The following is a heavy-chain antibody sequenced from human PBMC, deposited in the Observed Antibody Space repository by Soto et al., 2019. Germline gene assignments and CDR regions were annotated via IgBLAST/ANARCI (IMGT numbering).Heavy chain of an antibody. D-gene: IGHD3-3*01. Sequence: GGSLRLSCAASGFTFSSYSMSWVRQAPGKGLEWVSSISSSSSYIYYADSVKGRFTISRDNAKNSLYLQMNSLRAEDTAVYYCARDPAPVTILGVVIAPTSCGMDVWGQGTTVTVSS. V-gene: IGHV3-21*01. CDR1: GFTFSSYS. J-gene: IGHJ6*02. CDR3: ARDPAPVTILGVVIAPTSCGMDV. CDR2: ISSSSSYI.